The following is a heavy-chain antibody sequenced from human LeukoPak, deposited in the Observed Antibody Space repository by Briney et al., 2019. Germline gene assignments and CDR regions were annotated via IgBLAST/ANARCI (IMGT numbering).Heavy chain of an antibody. Sequence: PSETLSLTCTVSGGSINSYYWSWIRQSPEKGLEWIAYIDYSGSSNYNPSLKSRVSISIDTSKNQFSLKLTSVTAADTALYYCARFSDSPISAFDLWGQGTMVTVSS. CDR3: ARFSDSPISAFDL. V-gene: IGHV4-59*01. J-gene: IGHJ3*01. D-gene: IGHD3-22*01. CDR2: IDYSGSS. CDR1: GGSINSYY.